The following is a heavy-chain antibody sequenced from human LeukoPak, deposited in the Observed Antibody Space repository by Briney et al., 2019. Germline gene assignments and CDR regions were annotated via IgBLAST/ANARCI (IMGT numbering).Heavy chain of an antibody. CDR3: ARQGNGDLYYFDY. D-gene: IGHD4-17*01. CDR1: GGSISYYY. J-gene: IGHJ4*02. CDR2: IYYSGST. V-gene: IGHV4-59*08. Sequence: SETLSLTCTVSGGSISYYYWSWIRQPPGKGLEWIGYIYYSGSTKYNPSLKSQITISVDTSKNQFSLKLSSVTAADTAMYYCARQGNGDLYYFDYWGQETLVTVSS.